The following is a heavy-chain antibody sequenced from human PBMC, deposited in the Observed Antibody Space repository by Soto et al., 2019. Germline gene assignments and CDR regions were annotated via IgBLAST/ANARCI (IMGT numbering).Heavy chain of an antibody. V-gene: IGHV1-46*01. Sequence: GASVKVSCKASGYTFTSYYMHWVRQAPGQGLEWMGIINPSGGSTSYAQKFQGRVTMTTDTSTSTAYMELRSLRSDDTAVYYCARDPPSYGDYDYYYYMDVWGKGTTVTVSS. CDR3: ARDPPSYGDYDYYYYMDV. CDR2: INPSGGST. CDR1: GYTFTSYY. D-gene: IGHD4-17*01. J-gene: IGHJ6*03.